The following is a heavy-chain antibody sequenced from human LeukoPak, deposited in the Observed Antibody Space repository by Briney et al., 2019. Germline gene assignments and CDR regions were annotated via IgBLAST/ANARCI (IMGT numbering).Heavy chain of an antibody. CDR3: AREGSRVGAPKPPSDY. CDR2: INPNSGGT. CDR1: GYTFSGYY. V-gene: IGHV1-2*02. D-gene: IGHD1-26*01. Sequence: ASVKVSCKASGYTFSGYYMHWVRQAPGKGLEWVGWINPNSGGTNYAQNFQGRVTITRDTSISTVYMELSSLRSDDTAVYFCAREGSRVGAPKPPSDYWGQGTLVTVSS. J-gene: IGHJ4*02.